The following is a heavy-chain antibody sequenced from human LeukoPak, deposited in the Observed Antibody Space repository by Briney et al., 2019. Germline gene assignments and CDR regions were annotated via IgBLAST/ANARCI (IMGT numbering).Heavy chain of an antibody. D-gene: IGHD1-26*01. CDR2: IKPDGSEK. Sequence: GGSLRLSCAASAFTFRTYGMSWVRQAPGKGLDWVAMIKPDGSEKYYVDSVKGLFTISRDNAKNSLYLQMSSLRAEDTAVYYCTRDASGDTNSGPRMDVWGQGTTVTVSS. CDR1: AFTFRTYG. CDR3: TRDASGDTNSGPRMDV. V-gene: IGHV3-7*05. J-gene: IGHJ6*02.